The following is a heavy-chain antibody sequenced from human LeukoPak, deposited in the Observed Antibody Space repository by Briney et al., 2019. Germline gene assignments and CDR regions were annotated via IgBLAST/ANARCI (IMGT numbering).Heavy chain of an antibody. Sequence: SETLSLTCTVSGGSMSSSYWSWIRQPPGKGLEWIGYIYYSGGTNYNPSLKSRVTISVDTSKNQFSLKLTSVTAADTAVYYCARHDGDWGQGALVTVSS. J-gene: IGHJ4*02. D-gene: IGHD4-17*01. CDR1: GGSMSSSY. V-gene: IGHV4-59*08. CDR3: ARHDGD. CDR2: IYYSGGT.